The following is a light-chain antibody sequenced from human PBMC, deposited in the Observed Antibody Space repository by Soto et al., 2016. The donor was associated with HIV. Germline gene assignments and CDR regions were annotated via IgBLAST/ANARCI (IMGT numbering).Light chain of an antibody. J-gene: IGLJ3*02. CDR1: KIGSKS. CDR3: QVWDGKDDHPV. CDR2: DDS. V-gene: IGLV3-21*02. Sequence: SYVLTRPPSVSVAPGETARITCGGNKIGSKSVHWYQERSGQAPLLVVYDDSDRPSGIPERFSGSSSGNTATLTISRVEAGDEAEYYCQVWDGKDDHPVFGGGTKLAVL.